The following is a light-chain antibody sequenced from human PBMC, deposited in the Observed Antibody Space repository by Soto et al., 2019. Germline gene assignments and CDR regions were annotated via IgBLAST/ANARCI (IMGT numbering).Light chain of an antibody. CDR1: QSVSSTF. CDR2: GAS. V-gene: IGKV3-20*01. Sequence: EIVLTQSPGTLSLSPGERATLSCWASQSVSSTFLAWFQQKPGQAPRLLIYGASTRATGIPDRFSGSGSGTDFTLTINRLEPEESAVYYCQQFGTSPLWTFGQGTKVEIK. J-gene: IGKJ1*01. CDR3: QQFGTSPLWT.